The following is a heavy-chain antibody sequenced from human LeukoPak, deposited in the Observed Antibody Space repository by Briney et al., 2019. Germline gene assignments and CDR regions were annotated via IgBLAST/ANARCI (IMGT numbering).Heavy chain of an antibody. J-gene: IGHJ5*02. Sequence: GGSLRLSCAASGFTFSSYGMHWVRQAPGKGLEWVAFIRYDGSNKYYADSVKGRFTISRDNSKITLYLQMNSLRAEDTAVYSCAKADCSSRRCDEAGSDWFDPWGQGTLVTVSS. V-gene: IGHV3-30*02. CDR1: GFTFSSYG. CDR3: AKADCSSRRCDEAGSDWFDP. D-gene: IGHD2-2*01. CDR2: IRYDGSNK.